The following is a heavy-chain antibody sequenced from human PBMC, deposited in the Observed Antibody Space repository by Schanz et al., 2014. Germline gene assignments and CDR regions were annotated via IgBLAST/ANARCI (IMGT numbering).Heavy chain of an antibody. D-gene: IGHD3-10*01. CDR2: IKSKTDGGTR. CDR3: PADLWFGAVWGVW. V-gene: IGHV3-15*01. CDR1: GFTLNNAW. J-gene: IGHJ4*02. Sequence: VQLVDSGGGLVKPGGSLRLSCTASGFTLNNAWMNWVRQAPGKGLQWVARIKSKTDGGTRDYAAPVKGRFTISTDDSKNTVYLQMTSPQTEDPAVYYCPADLWFGAVWGVWWGQGTLVNASS.